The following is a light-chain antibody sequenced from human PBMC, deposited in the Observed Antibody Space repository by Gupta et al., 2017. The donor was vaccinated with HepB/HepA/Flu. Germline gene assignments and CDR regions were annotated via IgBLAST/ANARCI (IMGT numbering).Light chain of an antibody. CDR1: QRIGNY. CDR2: LTS. Sequence: DVQMTQSPSSLSASLGGRVTITCRASQRIGNYLNWYQQKLGKAPKLLIYLTSNLQSGVPSRFSGSGSGTEFTLTISNLQPEDFASYYCQQSYNTPRSFGPGTKVEVK. J-gene: IGKJ3*01. CDR3: QQSYNTPRS. V-gene: IGKV1-39*01.